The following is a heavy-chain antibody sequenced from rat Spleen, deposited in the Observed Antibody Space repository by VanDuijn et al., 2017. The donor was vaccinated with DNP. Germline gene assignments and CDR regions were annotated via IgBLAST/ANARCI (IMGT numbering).Heavy chain of an antibody. CDR2: ISPSGGST. V-gene: IGHV5-25*01. Sequence: EVQLVESGGGLVQPGRSLKLSCAASGFTFSNHDMAWVRLAPTKGLEWVASISPSGGSTYCRDSVKGRFTVSRDNAERSLYLQMDSLRSEDTATYYCATRPSGSFDYWGQGVMVTVSS. CDR3: ATRPSGSFDY. CDR1: GFTFSNHD. D-gene: IGHD5-1*01. J-gene: IGHJ2*01.